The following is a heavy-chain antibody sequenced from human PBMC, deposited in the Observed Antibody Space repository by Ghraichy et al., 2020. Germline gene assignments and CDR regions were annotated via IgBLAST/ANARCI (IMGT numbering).Heavy chain of an antibody. D-gene: IGHD6-13*01. Sequence: GGSLRLSCSASGFTFSSSGMHWVRQAPGKGLELVALIFHDGSNKDYADSVKGRFTISRDNSKNTLDLQVNSLRAEDTAVYYCARDMSWGGFDIWGQGTMVNVSS. CDR3: ARDMSWGGFDI. J-gene: IGHJ3*02. CDR2: IFHDGSNK. V-gene: IGHV3-30*12. CDR1: GFTFSSSG.